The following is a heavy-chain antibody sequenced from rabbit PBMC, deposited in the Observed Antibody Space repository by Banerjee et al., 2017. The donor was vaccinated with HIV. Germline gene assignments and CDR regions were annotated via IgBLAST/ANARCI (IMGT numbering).Heavy chain of an antibody. CDR3: ARDIYGRL. CDR1: GFDLSSYYD. Sequence: QEQLVESGGGLVQPEGSLTLTCTASGFDLSSYYDMCWVRQAPGKGLEWIACIYTGSGRTYYASWAKGRFTISKTSSTTVTLQMTSLTAADTATYFCARDIYGRLWGQGTLVTVS. V-gene: IGHV1S45*01. D-gene: IGHD6-1*01. J-gene: IGHJ3*01. CDR2: IYTGSGRT.